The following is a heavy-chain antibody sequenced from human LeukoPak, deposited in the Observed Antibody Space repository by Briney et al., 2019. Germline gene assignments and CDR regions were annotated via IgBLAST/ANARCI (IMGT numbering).Heavy chain of an antibody. V-gene: IGHV3-30*01. J-gene: IGHJ5*02. CDR3: ARGGDIVVVPAALIGWFDP. CDR2: ISYDGSNK. CDR1: GFTFTSYA. Sequence: GRSLRLSCAASGFTFTSYAMHWVRQAPGKGLEWVAVISYDGSNKYYADSVKGRFTISRDNSKNTLYLQMTSLRAEDTAVYYCARGGDIVVVPAALIGWFDPWGQGTLVTVSS. D-gene: IGHD2-2*01.